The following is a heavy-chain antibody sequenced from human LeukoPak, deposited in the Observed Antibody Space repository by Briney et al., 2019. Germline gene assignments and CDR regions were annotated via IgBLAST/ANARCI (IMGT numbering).Heavy chain of an antibody. CDR2: ISSSGSTI. Sequence: GGSLRLSCAASGFTFSSYAMSWVRQAPGKGLEWVSYISSSGSTIYYADSVKGRFTISRDNAKNSLYLQMNSLRAEDTAVYYCARAFNYYDSSGYSFDYWGQGTLVTVSS. CDR1: GFTFSSYA. CDR3: ARAFNYYDSSGYSFDY. D-gene: IGHD3-22*01. J-gene: IGHJ4*02. V-gene: IGHV3-48*03.